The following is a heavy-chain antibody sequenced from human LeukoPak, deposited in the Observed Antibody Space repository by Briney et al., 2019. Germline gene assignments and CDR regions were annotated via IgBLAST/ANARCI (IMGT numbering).Heavy chain of an antibody. V-gene: IGHV4-59*01. D-gene: IGHD6-13*01. CDR3: ARGLMMAVAGRGEFHY. Sequence: SGTLSLTCTVSGGSISSYYWSWIRQPPGKGLEWIGYIYYSGSTNYNPSLKSRVTISVDTSKNQFSLKLSSVTAADTAVYYCARGLMMAVAGRGEFHYWGQGTLVTVSS. CDR2: IYYSGST. J-gene: IGHJ4*02. CDR1: GGSISSYY.